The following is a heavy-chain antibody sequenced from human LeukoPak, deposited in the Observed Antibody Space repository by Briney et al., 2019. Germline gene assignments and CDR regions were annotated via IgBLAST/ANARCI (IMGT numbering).Heavy chain of an antibody. J-gene: IGHJ4*02. CDR1: GFTFSSYW. Sequence: GGSLRLSCAASGFTFSSYWMQWVRQAPGKGLEWVANKKQDGSEKYYADSVRGRFIISRDNAKNALYLQMSSLRAEDTAIYYCARRYFDYWGQGTLVTVSS. V-gene: IGHV3-7*03. CDR3: ARRYFDY. CDR2: KKQDGSEK.